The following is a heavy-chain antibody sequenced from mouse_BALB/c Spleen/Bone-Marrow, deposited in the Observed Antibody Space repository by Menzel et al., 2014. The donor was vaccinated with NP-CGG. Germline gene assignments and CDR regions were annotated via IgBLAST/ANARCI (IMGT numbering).Heavy chain of an antibody. J-gene: IGHJ4*01. D-gene: IGHD1-1*01. CDR2: IYPGNNDT. Sequence: VQLQQSGTVLARPGASVKMSCKASGYSFTTFWMHWVKQRPGQGLEWIGAIYPGNNDTSYNQKFKGKAKLTAVTSASTAYMELSSLTNEDSAVYYGARKLPAMDYWGQGTSLTVSS. CDR3: ARKLPAMDY. V-gene: IGHV1-5*01. CDR1: GYSFTTFW.